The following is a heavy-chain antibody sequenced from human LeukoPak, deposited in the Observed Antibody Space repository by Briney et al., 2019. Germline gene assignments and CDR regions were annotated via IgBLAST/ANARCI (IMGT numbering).Heavy chain of an antibody. V-gene: IGHV3-53*01. Sequence: PGGSLRLSCAASGFTVSSNYMSWVRQAPGKGLEWVSVIYSGGSTYYADSVKGRFTTSRDNSKNTLYLQMNSLRAEDTAVYYCARDRRYCSSTSCYGYYGMDVWGQGTTVTVSS. CDR3: ARDRRYCSSTSCYGYYGMDV. CDR1: GFTVSSNY. J-gene: IGHJ6*02. CDR2: IYSGGST. D-gene: IGHD2-2*01.